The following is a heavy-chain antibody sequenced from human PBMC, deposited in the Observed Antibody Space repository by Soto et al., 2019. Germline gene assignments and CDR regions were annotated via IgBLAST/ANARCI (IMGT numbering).Heavy chain of an antibody. V-gene: IGHV1-18*01. J-gene: IGHJ4*02. CDR2: IQTDTGHP. CDR3: VKARGYGYRLDH. D-gene: IGHD3-16*01. Sequence: QVQLVQSGPEVKKPGASVKVSCKASGYTFLKYGINWVRQAPGQGLEWMGGIQTDTGHPNVAQKFQDRVTMTTDTSTGTAYLEMRRLRSGDTATYYCVKARGYGYRLDHWGQGTLVTVSS. CDR1: GYTFLKYG.